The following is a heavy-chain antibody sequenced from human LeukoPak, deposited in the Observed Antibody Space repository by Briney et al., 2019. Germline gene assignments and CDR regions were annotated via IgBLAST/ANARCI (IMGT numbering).Heavy chain of an antibody. V-gene: IGHV1-69*13. CDR2: IIPIFGTA. Sequence: ASVKVSCKASGYTFTSYYVHWVRQAPGQGLEWMGGIIPIFGTANYAQKFQGRVTITADESTSTAYMELSSLRSEDTAVYYCARDPEQYNWNFNAFDIWGQGTMVTVSS. CDR1: GYTFTSYY. J-gene: IGHJ3*02. D-gene: IGHD1-7*01. CDR3: ARDPEQYNWNFNAFDI.